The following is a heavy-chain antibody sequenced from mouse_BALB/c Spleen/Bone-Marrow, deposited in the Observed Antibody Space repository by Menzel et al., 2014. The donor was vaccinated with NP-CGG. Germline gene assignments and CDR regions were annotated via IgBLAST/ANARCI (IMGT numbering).Heavy chain of an antibody. J-gene: IGHJ4*01. CDR1: GYTFTSYY. CDR3: TRSRRAMDH. D-gene: IGHD2-12*01. Sequence: VLLQQSGAELVKPGASVKLSCKASGYTFTSYYMCWVKQRPGQGLEWIGEINPSNGGTNFNEKFKSKATLTVDKSSSTAYMSLSSLTSEDSAVYYCTRSRRAMDHWGQGTSVTVSS. V-gene: IGHV1S81*02. CDR2: INPSNGGT.